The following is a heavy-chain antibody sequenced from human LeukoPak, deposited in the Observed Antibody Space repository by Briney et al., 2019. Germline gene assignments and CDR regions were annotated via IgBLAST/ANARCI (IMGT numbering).Heavy chain of an antibody. CDR1: GFTFSSYG. D-gene: IGHD4-23*01. CDR2: ISYDGSNK. Sequence: QSGGSLRLSCAASGFTFSSYGMHWVCQAPGKGLEWVAVISYDGSNKYYTDSVKGRFTISRDNSKNTLYLQMNSLRAEDTAVYYCAKGLSGTVGVYWGQGTLVTVSS. CDR3: AKGLSGTVGVY. J-gene: IGHJ4*02. V-gene: IGHV3-30*18.